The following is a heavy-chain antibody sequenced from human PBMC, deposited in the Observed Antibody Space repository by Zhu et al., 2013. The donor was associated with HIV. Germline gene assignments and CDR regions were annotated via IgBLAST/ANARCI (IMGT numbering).Heavy chain of an antibody. CDR1: GFTFSSYE. CDR3: ARTVDCSGGSCYYFDY. CDR2: ISSSGSTI. Sequence: EVQLVESGGGLVQPGGSLRLSCAASGFTFSSYEMNWVRQAPGKGLEWVSYISSSGSTIYYADSVKGRFTISRDNAKNSLYLQMNSLRAEDTAVYYCARTVDCSGGSCYYFDYWGQGTLVTVSS. J-gene: IGHJ4*02. D-gene: IGHD2-15*01. V-gene: IGHV3-48*03.